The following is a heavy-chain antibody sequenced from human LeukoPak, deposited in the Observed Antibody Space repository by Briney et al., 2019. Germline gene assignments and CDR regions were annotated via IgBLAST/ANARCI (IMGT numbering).Heavy chain of an antibody. J-gene: IGHJ4*02. V-gene: IGHV4-34*01. CDR2: INHSGST. Sequence: SETLSFTCAVYGGSFSGYYWSWIRQPPGKGLEWIGEINHSGSTNYNPSLKSRVTISVDTSKNQFSLKLSSVTAADTAVYYCARGINYYDSSGYYFWDTPNPYYFDYWGQGTLVTVSS. CDR3: ARGINYYDSSGYYFWDTPNPYYFDY. CDR1: GGSFSGYY. D-gene: IGHD3-22*01.